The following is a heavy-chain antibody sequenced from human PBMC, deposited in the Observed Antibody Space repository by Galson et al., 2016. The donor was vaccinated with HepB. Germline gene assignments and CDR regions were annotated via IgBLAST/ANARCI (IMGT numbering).Heavy chain of an antibody. J-gene: IGHJ3*02. CDR1: GFSLTTSGVG. CDR2: TYWDDDK. Sequence: PALVKPTQTLMLTCTFSGFSLTTSGVGVGWIRQPPGKALEWPALTYWDDDKRYSPSLESRLTINKDTSKNQVVLILTNMDPVDTATYYCAHGDWGSNAFDIWGQGTMVTVSS. V-gene: IGHV2-5*02. CDR3: AHGDWGSNAFDI. D-gene: IGHD2-21*02.